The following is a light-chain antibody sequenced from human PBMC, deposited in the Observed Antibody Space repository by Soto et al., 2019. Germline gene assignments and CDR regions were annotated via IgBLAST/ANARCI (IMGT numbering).Light chain of an antibody. Sequence: QSALTQPRSVSGSPGQSVTVSCTGTSSDVGGYNYVSWYQQHPGKAPKLMIYDVSKRPSGVPDRFSGSKSGNTASLTISGLEAEDEADYYCCSYAGSYTYAVGAGTKAKVFG. J-gene: IGLJ2*01. CDR1: SSDVGGYNY. CDR3: CSYAGSYTYAVGAGTKAKV. V-gene: IGLV2-11*01. CDR2: DVS.